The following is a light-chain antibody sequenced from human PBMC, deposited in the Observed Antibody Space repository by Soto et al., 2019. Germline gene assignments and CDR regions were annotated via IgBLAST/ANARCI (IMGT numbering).Light chain of an antibody. V-gene: IGKV3D-7*01. CDR3: QQDYNLPV. Sequence: PGERDTLSCRASQSVSSSYLTWYQQKPGQAPRLLIYGASTRATGIPARFSGSGSGTDFTLTISSLQPEDFAVYYCQQDYNLPVFGQGTKVEIK. CDR2: GAS. J-gene: IGKJ1*01. CDR1: QSVSSSY.